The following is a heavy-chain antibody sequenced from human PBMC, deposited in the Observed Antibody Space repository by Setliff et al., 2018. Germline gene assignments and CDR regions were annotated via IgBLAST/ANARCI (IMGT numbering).Heavy chain of an antibody. CDR3: AREVLSTVVAWDY. CDR2: INPNSGDT. J-gene: IGHJ4*02. V-gene: IGHV1-2*02. CDR1: GNTFTGYY. D-gene: IGHD4-17*01. Sequence: ASVKVSCKASGNTFTGYYIHWLRQAPGQGLEWMGCINPNSGDTTFAQKFQGRVTITRYTSNSTDYMDLSRLTSDDTAVYYCAREVLSTVVAWDYWGQGTLVTVSS.